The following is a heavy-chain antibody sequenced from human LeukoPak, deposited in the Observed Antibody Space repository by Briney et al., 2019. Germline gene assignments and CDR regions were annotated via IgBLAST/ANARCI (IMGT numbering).Heavy chain of an antibody. V-gene: IGHV4-59*05. CDR2: IYYSGST. Sequence: SETLSLTCTVSGGSISSYYWSWIRQPPGKGLEWIGSIYYSGSTYYNPSLKSRVTISVDTSKNQFSLKLSSVTAADTAVYYCARAYDSSGYVAFDIWGQGTMVTVSS. D-gene: IGHD3-22*01. CDR1: GGSISSYY. J-gene: IGHJ3*02. CDR3: ARAYDSSGYVAFDI.